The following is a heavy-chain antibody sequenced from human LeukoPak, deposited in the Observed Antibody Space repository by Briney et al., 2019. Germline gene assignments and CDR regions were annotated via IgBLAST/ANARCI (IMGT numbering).Heavy chain of an antibody. J-gene: IGHJ3*02. V-gene: IGHV4-38-2*02. Sequence: SETLSLTCTVSGGSISSGYYWGWIRQSPGKGLEWIGSIYHSGTTYNNPSLRSRVTISVDTSKDQFFLRLSSVTAADMAVYYCARGGYSVHDGFHIWGQGTMVTVSS. D-gene: IGHD2-15*01. CDR3: ARGGYSVHDGFHI. CDR1: GGSISSGYY. CDR2: IYHSGTT.